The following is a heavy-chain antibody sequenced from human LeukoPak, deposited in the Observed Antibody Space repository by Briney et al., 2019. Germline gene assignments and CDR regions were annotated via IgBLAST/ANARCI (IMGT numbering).Heavy chain of an antibody. CDR2: ISAYNGNT. V-gene: IGHV1-18*01. D-gene: IGHD2-2*01. CDR1: GYTFTSYG. J-gene: IGHJ3*02. Sequence: ASVKVSCKASGYTFTSYGISWVRQAPGQGLEWMGWISAYNGNTNYAQKLQGRVTMTTDTSTSTAYMELRSLRSDDTAVYYCAREPPTKIVVVPAARDAFDIWGQGTMVTVSS. CDR3: AREPPTKIVVVPAARDAFDI.